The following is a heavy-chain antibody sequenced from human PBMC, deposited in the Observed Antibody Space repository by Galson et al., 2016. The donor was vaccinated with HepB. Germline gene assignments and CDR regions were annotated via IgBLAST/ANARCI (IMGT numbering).Heavy chain of an antibody. CDR3: ARDGSGSRALDH. Sequence: SLRLSCAASGFTFNNYAMTWIRQAPGKGLEWVSEISGSGGGTYYAASVKGRFTISRDNSKNTLYLQMNTLRAEDTAIYYCARDGSGSRALDHWGQGTLVTVSS. CDR2: ISGSGGGT. D-gene: IGHD3-10*01. V-gene: IGHV3-23*01. J-gene: IGHJ1*01. CDR1: GFTFNNYA.